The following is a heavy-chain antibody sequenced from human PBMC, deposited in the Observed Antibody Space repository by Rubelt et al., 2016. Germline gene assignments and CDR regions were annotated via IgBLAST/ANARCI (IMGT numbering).Heavy chain of an antibody. V-gene: IGHV4-38-2*02. J-gene: IGHJ4*02. Sequence: QVQLQESGPGLVKPSETLSLTCTVSGSSIRSGYYWGWIRQPPGKGLEWIGSIYHSGTTYYNPSLKSRVTISLDKSKNQFSRKMTAVTAADTAIYYCARTVLSGFGPLNYWGQGMLVTVSS. D-gene: IGHD3-10*01. CDR3: ARTVLSGFGPLNY. CDR1: GSSIRSGYY. CDR2: IYHSGTT.